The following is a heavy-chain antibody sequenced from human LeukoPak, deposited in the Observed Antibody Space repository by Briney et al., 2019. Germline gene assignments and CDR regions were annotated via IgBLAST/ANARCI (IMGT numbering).Heavy chain of an antibody. CDR2: INPNSGGT. J-gene: IGHJ4*02. D-gene: IGHD3-22*01. CDR3: ATSRGYYDSSGFDY. V-gene: IGHV1-2*02. Sequence: ASVKVSCKASGYTFTGYYIHWVRQAPGQGLEWMGWINPNSGGTDYAQKFQGRVTMTRDTSISTAYMELSRLRSDDTAVYYCATSRGYYDSSGFDYWGQGTLVTVSS. CDR1: GYTFTGYY.